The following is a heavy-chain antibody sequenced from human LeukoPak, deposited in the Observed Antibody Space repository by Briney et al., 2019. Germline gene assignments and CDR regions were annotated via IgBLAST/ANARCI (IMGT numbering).Heavy chain of an antibody. CDR2: IYHSGST. CDR3: ARFPMSGAAAGTVGFGY. Sequence: SETLSLTCTVSGYSIISGYYWGWIRQPPGKGLEWIASIYHSGSTYYNPSLKSRVTISVDTSKNQFSLKLSSVTAADTAVYYCARFPMSGAAAGTVGFGYWGQGTLVTVSS. J-gene: IGHJ4*02. V-gene: IGHV4-38-2*02. D-gene: IGHD6-13*01. CDR1: GYSIISGYY.